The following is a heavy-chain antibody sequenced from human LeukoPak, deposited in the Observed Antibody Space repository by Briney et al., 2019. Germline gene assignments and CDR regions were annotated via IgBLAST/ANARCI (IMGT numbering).Heavy chain of an antibody. CDR2: INPSGGST. J-gene: IGHJ4*02. CDR1: GYTFTSYY. V-gene: IGHV1-46*01. CDR3: ARVRFTYTSSLDVFDY. D-gene: IGHD6-13*01. Sequence: ASVKVSCKASGYTFTSYYMHWVRQAPGQGLEWMAKINPSGGSTNYAQTFQGRVTMTRDTSTSTVYMELSSLRSEDTAVYYCARVRFTYTSSLDVFDYWGQGTLVTVSS.